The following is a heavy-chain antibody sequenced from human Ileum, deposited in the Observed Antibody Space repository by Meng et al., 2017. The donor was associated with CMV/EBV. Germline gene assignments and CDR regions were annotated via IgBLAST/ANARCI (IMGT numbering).Heavy chain of an antibody. J-gene: IGHJ6*02. CDR1: GFTFSSYS. D-gene: IGHD2-15*01. CDR2: ISSSSSTI. Sequence: GESLKISCAASGFTFSSYSMNWVRQAPGKGLEWVSYISSSSSTIYFADSVKGRFTISRDNAKNSLYLQMNSLRAEDKAGYYCAREVAGSGMDVWGQGTTVTVSS. V-gene: IGHV3-48*04. CDR3: AREVAGSGMDV.